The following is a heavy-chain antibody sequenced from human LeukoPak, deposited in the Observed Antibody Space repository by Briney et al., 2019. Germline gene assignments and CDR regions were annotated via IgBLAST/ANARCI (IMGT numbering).Heavy chain of an antibody. V-gene: IGHV3-30-3*01. D-gene: IGHD3-22*01. Sequence: GGSLRLSCAASGFTFSNYAMHWVRQAPGKGLEWVGVISYDGSNKYYADSVKGRFTISRDNSKNTLYLQMNSLRAEDTAVYYCARDLYDSSESAFDIWGQGTMVTVSS. CDR3: ARDLYDSSESAFDI. J-gene: IGHJ3*02. CDR2: ISYDGSNK. CDR1: GFTFSNYA.